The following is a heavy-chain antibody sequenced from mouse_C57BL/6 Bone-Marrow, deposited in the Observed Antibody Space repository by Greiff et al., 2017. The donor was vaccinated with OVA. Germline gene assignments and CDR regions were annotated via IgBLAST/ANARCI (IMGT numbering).Heavy chain of an antibody. CDR1: GYTFTDYY. D-gene: IGHD1-1*02. V-gene: IGHV1-76*01. CDR2: IYPGSGNT. CDR3: ARGWSAWFAY. J-gene: IGHJ3*01. Sequence: QVQLQQSGAELVRPGASVKLSCKASGYTFTDYYINWVKQRPGQGLEWIARIYPGSGNTYYNEKFKGKATLTAEKSSSTAYMQLSSLTSEDSAVYFCARGWSAWFAYWGQGTLVTVSA.